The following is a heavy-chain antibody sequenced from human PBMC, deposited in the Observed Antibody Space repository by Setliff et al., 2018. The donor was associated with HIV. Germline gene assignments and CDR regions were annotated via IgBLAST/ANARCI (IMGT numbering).Heavy chain of an antibody. Sequence: GGSLRLSCAASGFTFSIYAMHWVRQAPGKGLEWVAVISYDGTDKYYADSVKGRFTISRDNSKNTLYLQMNSLRAEDTAVYYCAKGSLPSGYSYGFFDYWGQGTLVTVSS. CDR1: GFTFSIYA. CDR2: ISYDGTDK. J-gene: IGHJ4*02. V-gene: IGHV3-30*04. CDR3: AKGSLPSGYSYGFFDY. D-gene: IGHD5-18*01.